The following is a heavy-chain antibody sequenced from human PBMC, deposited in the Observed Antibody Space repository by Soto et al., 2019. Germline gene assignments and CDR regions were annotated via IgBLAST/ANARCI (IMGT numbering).Heavy chain of an antibody. D-gene: IGHD3-10*01. V-gene: IGHV1-18*01. J-gene: IGHJ5*02. CDR3: ARAAYYYGSGSYYNETWFDP. CDR1: GYTFTSYG. CDR2: ISAYNGNT. Sequence: QVQLVQSGAEVKKPGASVKVSCKASGYTFTSYGISWVRQAPGQGLEWMEWISAYNGNTNYAQKLQGRVTMTTDTSTSTAYMELRSLRSDHPAVYYCARAAYYYGSGSYYNETWFDPWGQGTLVTVSS.